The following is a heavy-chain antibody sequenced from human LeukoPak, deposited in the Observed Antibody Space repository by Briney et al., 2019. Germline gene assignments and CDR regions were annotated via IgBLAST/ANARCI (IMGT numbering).Heavy chain of an antibody. CDR3: ARVRGLYSAVAFDI. D-gene: IGHD3-10*02. CDR1: GGSLSNYY. V-gene: IGHV4-59*01. CDR2: IYSSGST. Sequence: SETLSLTCTVSGGSLSNYYWSWIRQPPGKGLEWIAYIYSSGSTNYNPSLKSRVTISLDTSKHQFSLKLSSVTAADTAVYYCARVRGLYSAVAFDIWGQGTMVTVSS. J-gene: IGHJ3*02.